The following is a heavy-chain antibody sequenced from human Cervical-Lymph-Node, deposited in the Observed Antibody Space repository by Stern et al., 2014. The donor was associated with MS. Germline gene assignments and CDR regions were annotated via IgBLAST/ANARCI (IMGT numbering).Heavy chain of an antibody. CDR2: INAASGDT. D-gene: IGHD3-10*01. CDR1: GYTLSSYT. CDR3: ARDLSGFDAFDI. J-gene: IGHJ3*02. Sequence: VQLVQSGAEVKKPGASVKVSCKASGYTLSSYTLNWVRQAPGQRPEWMGCINAASGDTQYSPKVQGRVTITSDTSASTAYMELSSLTSEDTALYYCARDLSGFDAFDIWGQGTLVTVSS. V-gene: IGHV1-3*01.